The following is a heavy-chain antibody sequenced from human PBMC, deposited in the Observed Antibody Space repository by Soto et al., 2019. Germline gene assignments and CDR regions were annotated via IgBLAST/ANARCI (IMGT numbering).Heavy chain of an antibody. CDR3: AREYCRGGSCPRWFDP. Sequence: QVQLVQSGAEVKKPGSSVKVSCKASGGTFSSYAISWVRQAPGQGLEWMGGIIPIFGTANYAQKFQGRVTITADESTRTADMELSSLRYEDTAVYYCAREYCRGGSCPRWFDPWGQGTLVTVSS. D-gene: IGHD2-15*01. CDR1: GGTFSSYA. V-gene: IGHV1-69*12. CDR2: IIPIFGTA. J-gene: IGHJ5*02.